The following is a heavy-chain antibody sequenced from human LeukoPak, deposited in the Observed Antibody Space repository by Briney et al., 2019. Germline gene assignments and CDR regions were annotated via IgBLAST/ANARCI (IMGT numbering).Heavy chain of an antibody. Sequence: PETLSLTCAAYGGSFSGYYWSWIRQPPGKGLEWIGEINHSGSTNYNPSLKSRVTISVDTSKNQFSLKLSSVTAADTAVYYCARGLGAAAAYWGQGTLVTVSS. CDR1: GGSFSGYY. CDR2: INHSGST. J-gene: IGHJ4*02. CDR3: ARGLGAAAAY. D-gene: IGHD6-13*01. V-gene: IGHV4-34*01.